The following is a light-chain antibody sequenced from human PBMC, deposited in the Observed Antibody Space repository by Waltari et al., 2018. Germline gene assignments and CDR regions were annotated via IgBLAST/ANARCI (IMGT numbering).Light chain of an antibody. Sequence: DIQMTQSPSTLSASVGDRVTITCRASQSIDSLLAWYQQKPGKAPKLLIYDASSLERGVPSRFSGSGSGTEFTLTISSLQPDDFATYYCQQYNSDSQNFGQGTKVEIK. CDR2: DAS. CDR3: QQYNSDSQN. CDR1: QSIDSL. V-gene: IGKV1-5*01. J-gene: IGKJ1*01.